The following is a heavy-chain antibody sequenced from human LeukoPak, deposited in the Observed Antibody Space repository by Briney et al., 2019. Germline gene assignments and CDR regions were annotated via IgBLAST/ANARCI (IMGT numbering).Heavy chain of an antibody. CDR1: GGSISSGGYY. J-gene: IGHJ6*02. D-gene: IGHD3-9*01. CDR3: ARLEDNYDILTGYYFRQGMDV. Sequence: SETLSLTCTVSGGSISSGGYYWSWIRQHPGKGLEWIGYIYYSGSTYYNPSLKSRVALSIDTSKNQFSLKLSSVTAADTAVYYCARLEDNYDILTGYYFRQGMDVWGQGTTVTVSS. CDR2: IYYSGST. V-gene: IGHV4-31*03.